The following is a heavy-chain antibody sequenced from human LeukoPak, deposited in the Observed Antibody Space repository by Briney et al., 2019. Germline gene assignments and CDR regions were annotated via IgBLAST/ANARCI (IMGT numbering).Heavy chain of an antibody. CDR2: IYYSGST. CDR1: GVSISSYF. J-gene: IGHJ4*02. D-gene: IGHD5-24*01. Sequence: SETLSLTCTVSGVSISSYFWGWIRQPPGKGLEWLGSIYYSGSTHYNPSLKSRVTISVDTSKNQFSLKLRSVPAADTAVYFCSSPPGGWLPYYFAYWGQGTLVPVSS. CDR3: SSPPGGWLPYYFAY. V-gene: IGHV4-39*07.